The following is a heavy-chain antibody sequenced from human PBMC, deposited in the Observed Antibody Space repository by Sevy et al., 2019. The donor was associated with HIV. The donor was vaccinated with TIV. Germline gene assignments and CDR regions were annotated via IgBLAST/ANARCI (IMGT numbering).Heavy chain of an antibody. CDR1: GFTFDDYA. D-gene: IGHD3-10*01. V-gene: IGHV3-9*01. CDR2: ISWNSGSI. J-gene: IGHJ4*02. Sequence: GGSLRLSCAASGFTFDDYAMHWVRQAPGKGLEWVSGISWNSGSIGYADSVKGRFTISRDNAKNSLYLQMNSLRAEDTALYYCAKGLTIVRGVPIDYWGQGTLVTVSS. CDR3: AKGLTIVRGVPIDY.